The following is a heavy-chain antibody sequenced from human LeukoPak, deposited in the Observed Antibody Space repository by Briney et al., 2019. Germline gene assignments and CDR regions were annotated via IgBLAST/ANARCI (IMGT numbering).Heavy chain of an antibody. CDR3: ARLTIFGVLTINWFDP. V-gene: IGHV4-39*07. CDR1: GGSISISNYY. D-gene: IGHD3-3*01. Sequence: SETLSLTCSVSGGSISISNYYWGWIRQPPGKGLVWIGRIVYRGNTHYTPSFKCRATISVDTSKKQVSMTLTSVTAADTAVYYCARLTIFGVLTINWFDPWGQGTLVTVSS. CDR2: IVYRGNT. J-gene: IGHJ5*02.